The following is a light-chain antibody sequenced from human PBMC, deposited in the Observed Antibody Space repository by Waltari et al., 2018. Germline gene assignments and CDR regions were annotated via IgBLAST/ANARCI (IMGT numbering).Light chain of an antibody. CDR3: QQSYDTPRT. V-gene: IGKV1-39*01. Sequence: DFQMTQSPSSLSASVGDRATFTCRASQYISTYLNWYQQKPGKGPKLLIYAASTLQSGVPSRFSGSGSGTDFTFTISSLQLEDFATYYCQQSYDTPRTFGQGTKVEVK. J-gene: IGKJ1*01. CDR2: AAS. CDR1: QYISTY.